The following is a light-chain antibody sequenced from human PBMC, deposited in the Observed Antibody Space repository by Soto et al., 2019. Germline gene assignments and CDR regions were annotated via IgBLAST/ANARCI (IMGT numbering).Light chain of an antibody. CDR2: DAS. V-gene: IGKV3-11*01. Sequence: EIVLSQSPATLSLSPGERATLSCRASQRVSSYLAWYQQKPGQDPRLLLYDASNRATGIPARFSGSGSGTDFSLTISSLEPEDVAGYYCQQRSNWGTFGGGTKVEIK. J-gene: IGKJ4*01. CDR3: QQRSNWGT. CDR1: QRVSSY.